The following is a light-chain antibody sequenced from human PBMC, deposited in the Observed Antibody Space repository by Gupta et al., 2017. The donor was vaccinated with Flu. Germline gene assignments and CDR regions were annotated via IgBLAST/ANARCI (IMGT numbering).Light chain of an antibody. CDR1: SSDVGGYNY. CDR2: DVS. CDR3: CSDAGSYTYV. Sequence: SALTQPRSVSGSPGVSVTISCTGTSSDVGGYNYVSWYQQHPGKAHKLMIYDVSKRPSGVPDRFSGSKSGNTASLTISGLQAEEEADYYCCSDAGSYTYVFGTGTKVTVL. J-gene: IGLJ1*01. V-gene: IGLV2-11*01.